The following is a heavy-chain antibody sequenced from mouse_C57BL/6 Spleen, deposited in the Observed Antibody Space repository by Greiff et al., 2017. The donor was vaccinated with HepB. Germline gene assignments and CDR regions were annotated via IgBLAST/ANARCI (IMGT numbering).Heavy chain of an antibody. J-gene: IGHJ3*01. D-gene: IGHD3-2*01. CDR3: ALDSSFAY. CDR2: IYPGDGDT. V-gene: IGHV1-82*01. CDR1: GYAFSSSW. Sequence: VQLQQSGPELVKPGASVKISCKASGYAFSSSWMNWVKQRPGKGLEWIGRIYPGDGDTNYNGKFKGKAKLTADKSSSTAYMQLSSLTSEDSAVYCCALDSSFAYWGQGTLVTVSA.